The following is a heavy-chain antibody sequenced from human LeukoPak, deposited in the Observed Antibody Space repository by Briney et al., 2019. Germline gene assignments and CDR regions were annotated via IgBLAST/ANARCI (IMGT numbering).Heavy chain of an antibody. CDR1: GGTFTSYD. V-gene: IGHV1-8*01. CDR3: ARVRGMYSSSAHLLGY. Sequence: ASVKVSCKASGGTFTSYDINWVRQAPGQGLEWMGWMNPNSGNTGYAQKFQGRVTMTRNTSISTAYMELSSLRSEDTAVYYCARVRGMYSSSAHLLGYWGQGTLVTVSS. D-gene: IGHD6-6*01. CDR2: MNPNSGNT. J-gene: IGHJ4*02.